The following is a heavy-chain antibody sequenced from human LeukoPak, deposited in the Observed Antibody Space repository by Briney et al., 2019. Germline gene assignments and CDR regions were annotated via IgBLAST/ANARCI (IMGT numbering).Heavy chain of an antibody. V-gene: IGHV3-74*01. D-gene: IGHD5-18*01. Sequence: PGGSLRLSCASSGFTFSTYWMYWVRQVPGKGLMWVSRINNDGRTTSYADSAKGRFTISRDNAKNTLYLQMNSLRAEDTAVYYYGRVGYNYGSDAFDLWCQGTMVTVSS. CDR2: INNDGRTT. J-gene: IGHJ3*01. CDR3: GRVGYNYGSDAFDL. CDR1: GFTFSTYW.